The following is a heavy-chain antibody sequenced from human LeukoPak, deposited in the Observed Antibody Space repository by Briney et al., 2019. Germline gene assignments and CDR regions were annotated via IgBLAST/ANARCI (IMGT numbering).Heavy chain of an antibody. V-gene: IGHV4-61*02. D-gene: IGHD6-13*01. Sequence: PSQTLSLTCTVSGGSISSGSYSWSWVRQPAGKGLEWIGRIYTSGSTNYNPSLKSRVTISVDTSKNQFSLKLSSVTAADTAVYYCARDLYSSSWYVFDPWGQGTLVTVSS. CDR1: GGSISSGSYS. J-gene: IGHJ5*02. CDR3: ARDLYSSSWYVFDP. CDR2: IYTSGST.